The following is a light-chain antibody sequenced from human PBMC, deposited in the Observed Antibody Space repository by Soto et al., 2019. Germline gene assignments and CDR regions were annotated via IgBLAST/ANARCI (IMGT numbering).Light chain of an antibody. CDR2: GNS. Sequence: QLVLTQPPSVSGAQGQRVTISCTWSSSNIGAGYDVHWYQQLPGTAPKLLIYGNSNRPSGVPDRFSGSKSGTSASLAITGLQAEDEADYYCQSYDSSLSGVVFGGGTKLTVL. V-gene: IGLV1-40*01. J-gene: IGLJ2*01. CDR3: QSYDSSLSGVV. CDR1: SSNIGAGYD.